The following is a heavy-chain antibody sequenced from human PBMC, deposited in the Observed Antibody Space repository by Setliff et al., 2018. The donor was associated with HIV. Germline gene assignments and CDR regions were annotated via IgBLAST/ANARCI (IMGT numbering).Heavy chain of an antibody. J-gene: IGHJ3*02. V-gene: IGHV3-21*01. Sequence: TGGSLRLSCAASGFTFSSYSMNWVRQAPGKGLEWVSSISSSGSYIFYADSVKGRFTISRDNAKNSLYLQMNSLRAEDTAVYYCARDEGGSGSPDVFDIWGQGTMVTVSS. CDR1: GFTFSSYS. CDR3: ARDEGGSGSPDVFDI. CDR2: ISSSGSYI. D-gene: IGHD3-10*01.